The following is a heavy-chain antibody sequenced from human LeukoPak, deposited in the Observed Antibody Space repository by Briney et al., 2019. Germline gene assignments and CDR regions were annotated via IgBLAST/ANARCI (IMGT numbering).Heavy chain of an antibody. J-gene: IGHJ6*03. CDR1: GFTFRNYA. CDR3: AQTYYDFWSGYYATGDYYYYYMDV. D-gene: IGHD3-3*01. V-gene: IGHV3-7*01. CDR2: IKQDGSEK. Sequence: GGSLRLSCAASGFTFRNYAMSWVRQAPGKGLEWVANIKQDGSEKYYVDSLKGRFTISRDNAKNSLYLQMNSLRAEDTAVYYCAQTYYDFWSGYYATGDYYYYYMDVWGKGTTVTVSS.